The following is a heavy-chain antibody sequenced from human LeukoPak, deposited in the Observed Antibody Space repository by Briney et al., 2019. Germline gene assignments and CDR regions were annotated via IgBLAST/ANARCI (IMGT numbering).Heavy chain of an antibody. D-gene: IGHD5-24*01. J-gene: IGHJ4*02. Sequence: GASVKVSCKASGYTFTSYYMHWVRQAPGQGLEWMGIINPSGGSTSYAQKFQERVTITRDMSTSTAYMELSSLRSEDTAVYYCAADEGRDGYNVPRFDYWGQGTLVTVSS. CDR3: AADEGRDGYNVPRFDY. CDR2: INPSGGST. CDR1: GYTFTSYY. V-gene: IGHV1-46*01.